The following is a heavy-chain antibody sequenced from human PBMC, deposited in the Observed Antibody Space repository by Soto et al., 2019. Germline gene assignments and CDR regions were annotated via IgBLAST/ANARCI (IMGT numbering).Heavy chain of an antibody. D-gene: IGHD3-10*01. CDR3: VRDSGGGYDLVHLDY. CDR1: GGSIITNHW. V-gene: IGHV3-21*06. CDR2: ISSSSSYI. Sequence: ETLSLTCDVSGGSIITNHWWTFVRQAPGKGLEWVSSISSSSSYIYYADSVKGRFTISRDNAKNSVYLQMNSLRAEDTAVYYCVRDSGGGYDLVHLDYWGQGTLVTVSS. J-gene: IGHJ4*02.